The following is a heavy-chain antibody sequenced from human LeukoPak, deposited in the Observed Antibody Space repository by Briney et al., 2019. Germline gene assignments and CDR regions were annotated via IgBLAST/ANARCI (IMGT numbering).Heavy chain of an antibody. CDR2: ITGSGGNT. Sequence: GGSLRLSCAASGFTFSSYAMSWVRQAPGKGLEWVSGITGSGGNTYYADSVKGRFTISRANSKNRLYLRMNSLRAEDTAVYYCAKDREQRWVLLGAMDMWGQGTMVTVSS. D-gene: IGHD5-24*01. J-gene: IGHJ3*02. V-gene: IGHV3-23*01. CDR1: GFTFSSYA. CDR3: AKDREQRWVLLGAMDM.